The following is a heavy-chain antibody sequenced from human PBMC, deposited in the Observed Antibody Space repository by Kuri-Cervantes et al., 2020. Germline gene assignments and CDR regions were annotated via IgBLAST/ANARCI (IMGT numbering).Heavy chain of an antibody. J-gene: IGHJ4*02. CDR2: MNPNSGNT. CDR3: ARGFYEDY. Sequence: ASVKVSCKASGYNFISFDINWVRQAAGQGLEWMGWMNPNSGNTGYAQKFQGRVTMTRNTSINTAFMELSSLRLDDTAVYYCARGFYEDYWGQGALVTVSS. D-gene: IGHD2/OR15-2a*01. CDR1: GYNFISFD. V-gene: IGHV1-8*02.